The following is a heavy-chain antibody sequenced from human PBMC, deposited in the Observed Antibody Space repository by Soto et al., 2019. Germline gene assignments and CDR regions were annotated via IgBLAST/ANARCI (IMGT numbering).Heavy chain of an antibody. CDR1: GFTFSSYA. V-gene: IGHV3-23*01. J-gene: IGHJ5*02. Sequence: DVQLLESGGGLVQPGGSLRLSCEASGFTFSSYALSWVRQTPGKGLEWVSSISAGGGGTYYADSVKGRFAISRDNSKNTLYLQMNSLRAEDTAVYYCANEGKDCNNGKCRSGFDPWGQGTLVTVSS. CDR2: ISAGGGGT. D-gene: IGHD2-8*01. CDR3: ANEGKDCNNGKCRSGFDP.